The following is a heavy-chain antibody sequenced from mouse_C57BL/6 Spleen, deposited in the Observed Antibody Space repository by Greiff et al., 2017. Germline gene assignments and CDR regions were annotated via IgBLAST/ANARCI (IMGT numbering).Heavy chain of an antibody. D-gene: IGHD1-1*01. CDR2: IYPSDSET. CDR3: ARDSYYGSSPYAMDY. V-gene: IGHV1-61*01. J-gene: IGHJ4*01. CDR1: GYTFTSYW. Sequence: QVQLQQPGAELVRPGSSVTLSCKASGYTFTSYWMDWVKQRPGQGLEWIGNIYPSDSETHYNQKFKDKATLTVDKSSSTAYMQLSSLTSEDSAVYYCARDSYYGSSPYAMDYWGQGTSVTVSS.